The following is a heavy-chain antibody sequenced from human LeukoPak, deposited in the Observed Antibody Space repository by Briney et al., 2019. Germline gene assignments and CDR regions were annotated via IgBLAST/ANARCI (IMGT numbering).Heavy chain of an antibody. CDR3: AGYYDFWSGYPDPSRYFDY. V-gene: IGHV1-8*01. J-gene: IGHJ4*02. D-gene: IGHD3-3*01. Sequence: ASVKVSCKASGYTFTNYDINWVRQATGQGLEWMGWLNPHSGNTGYARKFQGRVTMTRNTSISTAYMELSSLRSDDTAVYYCAGYYDFWSGYPDPSRYFDYWGQGTLVTVSS. CDR1: GYTFTNYD. CDR2: LNPHSGNT.